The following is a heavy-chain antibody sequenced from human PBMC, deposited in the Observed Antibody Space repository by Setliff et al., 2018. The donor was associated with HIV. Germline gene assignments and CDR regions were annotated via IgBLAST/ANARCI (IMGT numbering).Heavy chain of an antibody. CDR3: ARRGWNGYTAFDC. D-gene: IGHD5-12*01. CDR1: GGSIGSNTYY. Sequence: PSETLSLTCTVSGGSIGSNTYYWGWIRQPPGKGLEWIGSIFYTGNTYYNPSLKSRVTISADTSKKQFSLNVTSVTAADTAVYYCARRGWNGYTAFDCWGQGTLVTVS. CDR2: IFYTGNT. V-gene: IGHV4-39*07. J-gene: IGHJ4*02.